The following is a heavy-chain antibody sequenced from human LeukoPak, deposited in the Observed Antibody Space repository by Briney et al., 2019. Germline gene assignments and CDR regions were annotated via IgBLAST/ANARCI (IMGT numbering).Heavy chain of an antibody. CDR2: ISGSGGST. J-gene: IGHJ4*02. CDR1: GFTFSSYA. V-gene: IGHV3-23*01. Sequence: GGSLRLSCAASGFTFSSYAMSWVRQAPGKGLEWVSAISGSGGSTYYADSVKGRFTISRDNSKNTLYLQMNSPRAEDTAVYYCAKAGQYYYDSSGYFADYWGQGTLVTVSS. D-gene: IGHD3-22*01. CDR3: AKAGQYYYDSSGYFADY.